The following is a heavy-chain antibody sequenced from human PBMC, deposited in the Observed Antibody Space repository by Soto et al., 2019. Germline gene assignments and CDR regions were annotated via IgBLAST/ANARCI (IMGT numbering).Heavy chain of an antibody. J-gene: IGHJ4*02. V-gene: IGHV4-39*01. CDR1: GGSISSSSYY. D-gene: IGHD4-17*01. Sequence: SETLSLTCTVSGGSISSSSYYWGWIRQPPGKGLEWIGSIYYSGSTYYNPSLKSRVTISVDTSKNQFSLKLSSVTAADTAVYYCARLADYGDCQNCWGQGTLVTVSS. CDR3: ARLADYGDCQNC. CDR2: IYYSGST.